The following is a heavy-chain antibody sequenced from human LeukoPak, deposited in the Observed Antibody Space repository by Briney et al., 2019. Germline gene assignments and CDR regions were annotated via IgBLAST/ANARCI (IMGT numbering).Heavy chain of an antibody. V-gene: IGHV3-66*02. CDR3: ARSPMAVAGTVDY. CDR2: FYSGGDT. J-gene: IGHJ4*02. Sequence: GGSLRLSCAASGFTVSSNYMSWVRQGPGKGLECVSVFYSGGDTYYADSVKGRFTISRDNSKNTLYLQMNSLRAEDTAVYYCARSPMAVAGTVDYWGQGTLVTVSS. CDR1: GFTVSSNY. D-gene: IGHD6-19*01.